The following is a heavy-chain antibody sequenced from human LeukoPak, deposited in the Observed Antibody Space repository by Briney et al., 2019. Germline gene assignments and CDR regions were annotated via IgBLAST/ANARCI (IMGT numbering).Heavy chain of an antibody. D-gene: IGHD2-2*01. V-gene: IGHV4-59*08. CDR1: GGSISSYY. J-gene: IGHJ4*02. CDR3: ARLWDIVVVPAASLADY. Sequence: SETLSLTCTVSGGSISSYYWSWIRQPPGKGLEWIGYIYYSGSTYYNPSLKSRVTISVDTSKNQFSLKLSSVTAADTAVYYCARLWDIVVVPAASLADYWGQGTLVTVSS. CDR2: IYYSGST.